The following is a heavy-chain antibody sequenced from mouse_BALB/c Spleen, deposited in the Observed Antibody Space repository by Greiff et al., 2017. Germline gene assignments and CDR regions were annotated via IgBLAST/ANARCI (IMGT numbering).Heavy chain of an antibody. CDR3: ATTVVAPDAMDY. CDR2: IWAGGST. J-gene: IGHJ4*01. V-gene: IGHV2-9*02. D-gene: IGHD1-1*01. Sequence: VHLVESGPGLVAPSQSLSITCTVSGFSLTSYGVHWVRQPPGKGLEWLGVIWAGGSTNYNSALMSRLSISKDNSKSQVFLKMNSLQTDDTAMYYCATTVVAPDAMDYWGQGTSVTVSS. CDR1: GFSLTSYG.